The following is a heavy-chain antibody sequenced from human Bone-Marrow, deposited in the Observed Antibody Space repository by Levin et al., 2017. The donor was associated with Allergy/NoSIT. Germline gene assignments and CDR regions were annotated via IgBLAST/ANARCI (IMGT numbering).Heavy chain of an antibody. CDR1: TFLFSDYT. J-gene: IGHJ6*02. CDR2: ITRRSSYI. V-gene: IGHV3-21*06. D-gene: IGHD3-9*01. Sequence: GESLKISCAASTFLFSDYTMNWVRQAPGKGLEWVASITRRSSYIYYADSVKGRFTISRDNAKNSVSLQMNSLRAEDTAVYYCARGLKILTTGSLYHNAMDAWGQGTTVSVSS. CDR3: ARGLKILTTGSLYHNAMDA.